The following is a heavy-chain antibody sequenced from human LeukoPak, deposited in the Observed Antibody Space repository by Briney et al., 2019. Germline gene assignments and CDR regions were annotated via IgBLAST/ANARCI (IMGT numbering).Heavy chain of an antibody. CDR1: GFTFSDYY. V-gene: IGHV3-11*01. CDR3: AKGFPYYDFWSGYSYSRNWFDP. D-gene: IGHD3-3*01. J-gene: IGHJ5*02. Sequence: PGGSLRLSCAASGFTFSDYYMSWIRQAPGKGLEWVSYISSSGSTIYYADSVKGRFTISRDNSKNTLYLQMNSLRAEDTAVYYCAKGFPYYDFWSGYSYSRNWFDPWGQGTLVTVSS. CDR2: ISSSGSTI.